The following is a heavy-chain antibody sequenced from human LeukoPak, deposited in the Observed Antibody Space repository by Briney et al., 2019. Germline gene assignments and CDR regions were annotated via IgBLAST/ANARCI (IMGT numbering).Heavy chain of an antibody. CDR2: IWYDGRNK. V-gene: IGHV3-33*01. CDR1: GFTFGSYG. Sequence: GGSLRLSCAASGFTFGSYGMHWVRQAPGKGLEWVALIWYDGRNKYYADSVKGRFTISRDNSKNTLYLQMNSLRSEDTALYYCARVYYDHVMGPTTHFDYWGQGTLVTVSS. J-gene: IGHJ4*02. CDR3: ARVYYDHVMGPTTHFDY. D-gene: IGHD3-16*01.